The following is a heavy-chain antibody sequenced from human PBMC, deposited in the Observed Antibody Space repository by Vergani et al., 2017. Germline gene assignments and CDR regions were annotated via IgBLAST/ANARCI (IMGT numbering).Heavy chain of an antibody. CDR1: GYTFSNYY. CDR2: INPSGGHT. V-gene: IGHV1-46*01. J-gene: IGHJ5*02. Sequence: QVQVVQSGAEVKKSGASVKVSCKTSGYTFSNYYMHWVRQAPGQGLEWMGIINPSGGHTNYAQKFQGRVTMTRDTSTSTVYMELSSLRSEDTAVYYCAGDSRYCSSTSCYVGRDWFDPWGQGTLVTVSS. CDR3: AGDSRYCSSTSCYVGRDWFDP. D-gene: IGHD2-2*01.